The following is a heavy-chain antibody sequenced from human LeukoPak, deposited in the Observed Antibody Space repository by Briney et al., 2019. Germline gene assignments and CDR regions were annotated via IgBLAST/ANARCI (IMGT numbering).Heavy chain of an antibody. Sequence: SVKDSCKASGGTFSSYAISWVRQPPGQGLEWMGRIIPIFGTANYAQKFQGRVTITTDESTSTAYMELSSLRSGDTAVYYCARVRNSGQVVTSEGAFDIWGQGTMVTVSS. CDR1: GGTFSSYA. CDR3: ARVRNSGQVVTSEGAFDI. J-gene: IGHJ3*02. CDR2: IIPIFGTA. V-gene: IGHV1-69*05. D-gene: IGHD6-6*01.